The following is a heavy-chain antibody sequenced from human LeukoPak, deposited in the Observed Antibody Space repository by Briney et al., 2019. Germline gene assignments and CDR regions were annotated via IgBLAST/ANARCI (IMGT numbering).Heavy chain of an antibody. CDR3: ARAGDRSGYGDY. CDR2: INHSGST. V-gene: IGHV4-34*01. D-gene: IGHD3-22*01. Sequence: PSETLSLTCAVYGGSFSGYYWSWIRQPPGKGLEWIGEINHSGSTNYNPSLKSRVTISVDTSKNQFSLKLSSVTAADTAVYYCARAGDRSGYGDYWGQGTLVTVSS. J-gene: IGHJ4*02. CDR1: GGSFSGYY.